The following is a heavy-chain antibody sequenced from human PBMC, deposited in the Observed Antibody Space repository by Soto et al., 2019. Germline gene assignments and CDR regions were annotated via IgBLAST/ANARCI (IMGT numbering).Heavy chain of an antibody. CDR1: GGSISSYY. Sequence: SETLSLTCTVSGGSISSYYWSWIRQPPGKGLEWIGYFYYSGSTNYNPSLKSRVTISVDTSKNQFSLKLSFVTAADTAVYYCARDRLNYYDSSGYFNYYYYYGMDVWGQGTTVTVSS. D-gene: IGHD3-22*01. J-gene: IGHJ6*02. CDR2: FYYSGST. CDR3: ARDRLNYYDSSGYFNYYYYYGMDV. V-gene: IGHV4-59*01.